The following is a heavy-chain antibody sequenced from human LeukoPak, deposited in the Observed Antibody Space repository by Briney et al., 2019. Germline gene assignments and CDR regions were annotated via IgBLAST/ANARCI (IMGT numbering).Heavy chain of an antibody. CDR3: ARGGGSGRGNWFDP. CDR1: GGSISPYY. D-gene: IGHD3-10*01. CDR2: LYYSGST. Sequence: KPSETLSLTFTVSGGSISPYYWSWIRQPPGKGREWIGYLYYSGSTNYNPSLKSRVTISVDTSKSQLSLKLTSVTAADTAVYYCARGGGSGRGNWFDPWGQGSLVIVSS. J-gene: IGHJ5*02. V-gene: IGHV4-59*01.